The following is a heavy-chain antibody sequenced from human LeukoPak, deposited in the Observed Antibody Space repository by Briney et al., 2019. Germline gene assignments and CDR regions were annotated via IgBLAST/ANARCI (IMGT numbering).Heavy chain of an antibody. CDR2: TYYRSKWYN. V-gene: IGHV6-1*01. CDR3: ARDRRITMIVHDVFDI. CDR1: GDSVSSNSAA. J-gene: IGHJ3*02. Sequence: SQTLSLTCAISGDSVSSNSAAWNWIRQSPSRGLEWLGRTYYRSKWYNDYAVSVKSRITINPDTSKNQFSLQLNSVTPEDTAMYYCARDRRITMIVHDVFDIWGQGTMVTVSS. D-gene: IGHD3-22*01.